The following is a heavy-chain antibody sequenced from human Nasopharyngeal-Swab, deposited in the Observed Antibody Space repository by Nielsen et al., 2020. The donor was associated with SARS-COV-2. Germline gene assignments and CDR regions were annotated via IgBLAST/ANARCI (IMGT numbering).Heavy chain of an antibody. Sequence: GESLKISCAASGFTFSDYYMSWIRQAPGKGLEWVSYISSSSSYTNYADSVKGRFTISRDNAKNSLYLQMNSLRAEDTAVYYCARGPHSSRGYHGMDVWGQGTTVTVSS. CDR1: GFTFSDYY. D-gene: IGHD6-13*01. J-gene: IGHJ6*02. CDR2: ISSSSSYT. CDR3: ARGPHSSRGYHGMDV. V-gene: IGHV3-11*05.